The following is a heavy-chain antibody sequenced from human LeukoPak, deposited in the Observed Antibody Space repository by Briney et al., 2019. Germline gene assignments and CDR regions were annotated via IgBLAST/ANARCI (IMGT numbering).Heavy chain of an antibody. CDR2: IYYSGST. J-gene: IGHJ4*02. Sequence: PSETLSLTCTVSGDSISSSTYYWGWIRQPPRKGLEWIGSIYYSGSTYYSPSLKSRVTISIDTSKNQFSLKLSSVTAADTAVYYCARDQEYSYGKTFDYWGQGTLVTVSS. CDR1: GDSISSSTYY. V-gene: IGHV4-39*07. D-gene: IGHD5-18*01. CDR3: ARDQEYSYGKTFDY.